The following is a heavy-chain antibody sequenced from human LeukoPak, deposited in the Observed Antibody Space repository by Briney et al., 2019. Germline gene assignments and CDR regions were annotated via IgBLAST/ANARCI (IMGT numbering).Heavy chain of an antibody. D-gene: IGHD5-24*01. J-gene: IGHJ3*02. CDR1: GFTFSDYY. Sequence: GGSLRLSCAASGFTFSDYYMSWIRQAPGKGPEWVSYISSSGSTIYYADSVKGRFTISRDNAKNSLYLQMNSLRAEDTAVYYCARSEGRWLHGDAFDIWGQGTMVTVSS. CDR2: ISSSGSTI. V-gene: IGHV3-11*01. CDR3: ARSEGRWLHGDAFDI.